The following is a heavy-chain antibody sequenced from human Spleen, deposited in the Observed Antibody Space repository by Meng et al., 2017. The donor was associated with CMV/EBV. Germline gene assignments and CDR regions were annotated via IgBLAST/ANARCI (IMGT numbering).Heavy chain of an antibody. V-gene: IGHV3-21*06. CDR1: GFTFSSYG. Sequence: GESLKISCAASGFTFSSYGMNWVRQAPGKGLEWVSSISSSSSFIYYVDSVQGRFTISRENAKNSMFLQMNSLRAGDTAVYYCARGGSWGWVIWGQGTMVTVSS. J-gene: IGHJ3*02. CDR2: ISSSSSFI. D-gene: IGHD6-13*01. CDR3: ARGGSWGWVI.